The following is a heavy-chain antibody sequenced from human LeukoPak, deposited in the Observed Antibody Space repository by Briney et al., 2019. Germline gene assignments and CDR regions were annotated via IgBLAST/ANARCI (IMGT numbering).Heavy chain of an antibody. CDR3: ARVFAGTWRAFDY. CDR2: INPNSGGT. V-gene: IGHV1-2*02. CDR1: GYTFTGYY. D-gene: IGHD3-3*01. J-gene: IGHJ4*02. Sequence: ASVKVSCKASGYTFTGYYMHWVRQAPGQGLEWMGWINPNSGGTNYAQKFQGRVTMTRDTSISTAYMELSRLRSDDTAVYYCARVFAGTWRAFDYWGQGTLVTVSS.